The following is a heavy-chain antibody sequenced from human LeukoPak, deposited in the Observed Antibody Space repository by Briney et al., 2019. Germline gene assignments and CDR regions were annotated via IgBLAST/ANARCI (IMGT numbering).Heavy chain of an antibody. CDR1: GGSISSYY. D-gene: IGHD3-9*01. Sequence: SGTLPLTCTVSGGSISSYYWSWIRQPPGKGLEWIGYIYYSGSTNYNPSLKSRVTISVDTSKNQFSLKLSSVTAADTAVYYCARGADILTGYWSEKNYNWFDPWGQGTLVTVSS. J-gene: IGHJ5*02. CDR2: IYYSGST. CDR3: ARGADILTGYWSEKNYNWFDP. V-gene: IGHV4-59*01.